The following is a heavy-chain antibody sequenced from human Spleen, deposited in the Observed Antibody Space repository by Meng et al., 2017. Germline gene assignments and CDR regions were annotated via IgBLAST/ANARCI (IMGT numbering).Heavy chain of an antibody. CDR3: ARTAGNCISTTCYSLDY. J-gene: IGHJ4*02. D-gene: IGHD2-2*01. CDR2: INAVFGTT. V-gene: IGHV1-69*05. CDR1: GGIFSNYV. Sequence: SVKVSCKALGGIFSNYVIGWVRQAPGQGLEWMGGINAVFGTTNYAQKFQGRVTITTDESTSTVYMELTRLTSEDTAVYFCARTAGNCISTTCYSLDYWGQGTLVTVSS.